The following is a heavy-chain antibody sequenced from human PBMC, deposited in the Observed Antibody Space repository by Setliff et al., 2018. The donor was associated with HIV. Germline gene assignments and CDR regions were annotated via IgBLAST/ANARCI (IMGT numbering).Heavy chain of an antibody. CDR3: ARVHLYDATAYYSSFES. CDR2: ISHTGST. V-gene: IGHV4-59*01. CDR1: NGSINGYY. Sequence: SETLSLTCSVSNGSINGYYWTWIRQPPGKGLEWIGYISHTGSTNFNPPLKSRVSMSVDLSKNQFSLHLVSVTAADTAVYFCARVHLYDATAYYSSFESWGPGILVTVSS. D-gene: IGHD2-21*01. J-gene: IGHJ4*02.